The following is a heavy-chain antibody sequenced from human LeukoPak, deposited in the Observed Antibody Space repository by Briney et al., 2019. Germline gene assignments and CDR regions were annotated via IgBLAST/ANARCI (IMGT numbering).Heavy chain of an antibody. CDR1: GFTFDDYA. Sequence: PGGSLRLSCAASGFTFDDYAMHWVRQAPGKGLEWVSGISWNSANIGYADSVKGRFTISRDNAESSLYLQLSSLGAEDTAVYYCVRGGLYHYSGTSGDYWGQGTLVTVSS. CDR3: VRGGLYHYSGTSGDY. J-gene: IGHJ4*02. D-gene: IGHD1-26*01. CDR2: ISWNSANI. V-gene: IGHV3-9*01.